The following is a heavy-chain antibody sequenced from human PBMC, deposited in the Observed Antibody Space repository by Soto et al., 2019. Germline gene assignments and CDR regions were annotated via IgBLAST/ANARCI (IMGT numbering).Heavy chain of an antibody. CDR3: ARDWSVRGGFDY. CDR2: INAGNVNT. J-gene: IGHJ4*02. Sequence: QVQLVQSGAEVKKPGASVKVSCKASGYTFTSYAMHWVRQAPGQRLEWMGWINAGNVNTKYSQKFQGRVTITRDTSASTAYMELSSLRSEDTAVYYCARDWSVRGGFDYCGQGTLVTVSS. D-gene: IGHD3-10*01. V-gene: IGHV1-3*01. CDR1: GYTFTSYA.